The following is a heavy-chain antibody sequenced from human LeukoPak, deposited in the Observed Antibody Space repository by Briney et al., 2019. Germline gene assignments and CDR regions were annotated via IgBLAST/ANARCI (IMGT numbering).Heavy chain of an antibody. V-gene: IGHV3-74*01. J-gene: IGHJ3*02. Sequence: RSGGSLRLSCAASGFTFSSYWMHWVRQAPGKGLVWVSRINSDGSSTNYADSVKGRFTISRDNAKNTLYLQMNSLRAEDTAVYYCARMWGFGAKGAFDIWGQGTMVTVSS. CDR3: ARMWGFGAKGAFDI. CDR2: INSDGSST. D-gene: IGHD3-10*01. CDR1: GFTFSSYW.